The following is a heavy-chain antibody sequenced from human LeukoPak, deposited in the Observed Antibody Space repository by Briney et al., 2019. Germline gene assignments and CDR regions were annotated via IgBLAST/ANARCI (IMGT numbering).Heavy chain of an antibody. V-gene: IGHV3-23*01. Sequence: GGSLRLSCAASGFTFSIYAMSWVRRAPGKGLEWASAISGSGGSTYYADSVKGRFTISRDNSKNTLYLQMNSLRAEDTAVYYCAKGHSSGYYFDAFDIWGQGTMVTDSS. J-gene: IGHJ3*02. CDR2: ISGSGGST. CDR1: GFTFSIYA. CDR3: AKGHSSGYYFDAFDI. D-gene: IGHD3-22*01.